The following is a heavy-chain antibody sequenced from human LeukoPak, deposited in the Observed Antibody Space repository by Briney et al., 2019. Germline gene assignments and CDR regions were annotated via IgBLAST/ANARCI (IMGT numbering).Heavy chain of an antibody. CDR1: GYTFTSYY. Sequence: ASVKVSCKASGYTFTSYYMHWVRQAPGQGLEWMGIINPSGGSTSYAQKFQGRVTITRDTSTSTVYMELSSLRSEDTAVYYCARDREYCSSTSCYSSSGYFDLWGRGTLVTVSS. J-gene: IGHJ2*01. V-gene: IGHV1-46*03. D-gene: IGHD2-2*01. CDR3: ARDREYCSSTSCYSSSGYFDL. CDR2: INPSGGST.